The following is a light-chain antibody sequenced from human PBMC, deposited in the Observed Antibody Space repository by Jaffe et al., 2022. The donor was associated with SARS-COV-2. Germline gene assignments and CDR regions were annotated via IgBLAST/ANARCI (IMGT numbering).Light chain of an antibody. J-gene: IGKJ4*01. V-gene: IGKV3-20*01. CDR3: QHYGSSALT. CDR2: GAS. CDR1: QSASSSY. Sequence: EIVLTQSPGTLSLSPGERATLSCRASQSASSSYLAWYQQKPGQAPRLLIYGASSRATGIPDRFSGSGSGTDFTLTISRLEPEDFAVYYCQHYGSSALTFGGGTKVEIK.